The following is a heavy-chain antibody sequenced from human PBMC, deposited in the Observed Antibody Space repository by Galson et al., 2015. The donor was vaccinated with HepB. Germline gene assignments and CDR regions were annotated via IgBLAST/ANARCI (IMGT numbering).Heavy chain of an antibody. D-gene: IGHD1-1*01. CDR3: SRPLSTTSYYCYGMDV. V-gene: IGHV3-49*03. J-gene: IGHJ6*02. CDR1: GFTFGDHA. Sequence: SLRLSCAASGFTFGDHAMSWFRQAPGKGLEWVGFIRGKAHGGTTEYAASVKGRFTISRDDSKSIAYLQMNSLKTEDTAVYYCSRPLSTTSYYCYGMDVWGQGTTVTVSS. CDR2: IRGKAHGGTT.